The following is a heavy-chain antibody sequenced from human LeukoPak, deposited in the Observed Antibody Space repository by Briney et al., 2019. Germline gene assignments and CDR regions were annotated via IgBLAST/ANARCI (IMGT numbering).Heavy chain of an antibody. Sequence: ASVKVSCKTSGYTFSTYDINWRRQAAGQGLEWMGWMNPNSANTGFAQKFQGRAAITRDTSSATAYLELSGLTSEDTAVYYCARAIRYQLLSDYWGQGTLVTVSS. CDR3: ARAIRYQLLSDY. D-gene: IGHD2-2*01. CDR1: GYTFSTYD. CDR2: MNPNSANT. J-gene: IGHJ4*02. V-gene: IGHV1-8*02.